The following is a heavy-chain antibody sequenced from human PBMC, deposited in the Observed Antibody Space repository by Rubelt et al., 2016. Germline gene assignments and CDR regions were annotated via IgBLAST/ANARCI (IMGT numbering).Heavy chain of an antibody. Sequence: QVQLVQPGAEVKKPGASVKVSCKASGYTFTGYYMHWVRQAPGQGLEWMGWINRTSGGTNYAQKLQGGVTMPTDTSTSTAYMGLRSLRSYYTAVYYCARERDDYGDYWGQGTLVTVSS. J-gene: IGHJ4*02. CDR2: INRTSGGT. V-gene: IGHV1-2*02. CDR3: ARERDDYGDY. CDR1: GYTFTGYY. D-gene: IGHD5-24*01.